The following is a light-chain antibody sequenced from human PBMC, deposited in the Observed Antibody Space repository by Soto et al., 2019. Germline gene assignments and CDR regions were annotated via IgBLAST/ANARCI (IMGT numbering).Light chain of an antibody. CDR1: QSVSNF. CDR3: QQRSNWPWT. V-gene: IGKV3-11*01. CDR2: DAS. J-gene: IGKJ1*01. Sequence: EIVLTQSPATLSLSPGERATLSYRASQSVSNFLAWYQQKPGQAPRLLISDASNRATGIPGRFSGSGSGTDFSLTISRLEPEDFAVYYCQQRSNWPWTFGQGTKVEIK.